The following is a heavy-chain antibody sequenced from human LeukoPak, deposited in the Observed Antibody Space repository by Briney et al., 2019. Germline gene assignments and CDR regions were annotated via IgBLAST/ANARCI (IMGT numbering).Heavy chain of an antibody. CDR3: ARRDYITIMFDY. V-gene: IGHV4-38-2*01. CDR2: IYHSGST. J-gene: IGHJ4*02. D-gene: IGHD3-10*01. CDR1: GYSISSGHY. Sequence: SETLSLTCVVSGYSISSGHYWGWIRQPPGKGLEWIGSIYHSGSTYYSPSLNSRVTISVDTSKNQFSLKLSSVTAADTAVYYCARRDYITIMFDYWGQGTLVTVSS.